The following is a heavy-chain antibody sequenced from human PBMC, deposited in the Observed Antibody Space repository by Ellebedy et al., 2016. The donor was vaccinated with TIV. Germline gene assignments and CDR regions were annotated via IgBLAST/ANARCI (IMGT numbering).Heavy chain of an antibody. V-gene: IGHV3-21*01. CDR3: SRDFGIAAAGAPFDY. D-gene: IGHD6-13*01. CDR1: GFTFSSYS. J-gene: IGHJ4*02. Sequence: GESLKISXEASGFTFSSYSMNWVRQAPGKGLEWVSSISSSSSYIYYADSVQGRFTISRDNAKNSLYLQMTSLRAEDTAVYYCSRDFGIAAAGAPFDYWGQGTLVTVSS. CDR2: ISSSSSYI.